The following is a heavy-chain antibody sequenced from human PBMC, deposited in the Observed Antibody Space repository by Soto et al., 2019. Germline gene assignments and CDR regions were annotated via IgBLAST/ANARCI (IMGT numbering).Heavy chain of an antibody. D-gene: IGHD2-8*01. Sequence: VQLVQSGAAVKNPGSSVKVSCKASGYTFTSYGISLVRQAPGPGLEWMGWISAYNGNTNYAQKLQGRVTMTTDTPTSTAYMELTTLRSDDTAVYYCSSGYCANGVCQNTWDYLGQGTLGNVSS. V-gene: IGHV1-18*01. CDR1: GYTFTSYG. CDR2: ISAYNGNT. CDR3: SSGYCANGVCQNTWDY. J-gene: IGHJ4*02.